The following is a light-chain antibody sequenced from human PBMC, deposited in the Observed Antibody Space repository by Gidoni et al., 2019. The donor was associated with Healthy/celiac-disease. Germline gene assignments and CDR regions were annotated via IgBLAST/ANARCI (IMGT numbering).Light chain of an antibody. CDR2: DPS. CDR3: QQYGSSPPGIT. V-gene: IGKV3D-20*01. J-gene: IGKJ5*01. Sequence: ELVLTQSPATLSLSSAERATLSCGASQSVSSSYLDWYQQKPGLPPRLLIYDPSSRPTGIPDRFSGSGSGTDFTLTISRMEHEDFAVYYCQQYGSSPPGITFGQGTRLEIK. CDR1: QSVSSSY.